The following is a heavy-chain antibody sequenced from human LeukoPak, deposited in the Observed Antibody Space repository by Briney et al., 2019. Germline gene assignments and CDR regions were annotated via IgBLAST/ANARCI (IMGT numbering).Heavy chain of an antibody. CDR3: TSSITMVRGVFPA. V-gene: IGHV3-11*01. Sequence: GGSLRLSCAASGFTFSDYYMSWIRQAPGKGLEWVSYISSSGSTIYYADSVKGRFTISRDNAKNSLYLQMNSLRAEDTAVYYCTSSITMVRGVFPAWGKGTTVTISS. CDR2: ISSSGSTI. D-gene: IGHD3-10*01. J-gene: IGHJ6*04. CDR1: GFTFSDYY.